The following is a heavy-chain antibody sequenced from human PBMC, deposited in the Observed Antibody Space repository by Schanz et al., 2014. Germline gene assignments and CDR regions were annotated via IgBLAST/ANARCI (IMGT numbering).Heavy chain of an antibody. Sequence: QVYLVESGGDLVKPGGSLKLSCAASGFTFSDYYMAWIRQAPGKGLEWVSHISGSSIHKNYADSVKGRFSISRDNGETSVYLQINSLRVEDTAVYYCVKDPDKYNWNDVEGMDVWGPGTTVTVSS. V-gene: IGHV3-11*05. D-gene: IGHD1-1*01. CDR1: GFTFSDYY. CDR2: ISGSSIHK. J-gene: IGHJ6*01. CDR3: VKDPDKYNWNDVEGMDV.